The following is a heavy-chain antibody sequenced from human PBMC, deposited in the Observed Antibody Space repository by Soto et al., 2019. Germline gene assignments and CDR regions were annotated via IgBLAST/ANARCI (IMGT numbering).Heavy chain of an antibody. CDR3: ARLITGGTSDY. CDR2: ISAYNGNT. Sequence: ASVKVSCKASGYTFTSYGISWVRQAPGQGLEWMGWISAYNGNTNYAQKLQGRVTMTTDTSTSTAYMELRSLRSDDAAVYCCARLITGGTSDYWGQGTLVTVSS. D-gene: IGHD7-27*01. CDR1: GYTFTSYG. V-gene: IGHV1-18*01. J-gene: IGHJ4*02.